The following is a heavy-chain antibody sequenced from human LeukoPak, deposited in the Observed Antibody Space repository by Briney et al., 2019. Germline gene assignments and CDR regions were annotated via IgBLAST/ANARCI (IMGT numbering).Heavy chain of an antibody. CDR3: ARLPTVTTFRLHEEDY. Sequence: ASVKVSCKASGYTFTSYGIRWVRQAPGQGLEWMGWISAYNGNTNYAQKLQGGVTMTTDTSTSTAYMELRSLRSDDTAVYYCARLPTVTTFRLHEEDYWGQGTLVTVSS. J-gene: IGHJ4*02. V-gene: IGHV1-18*01. CDR2: ISAYNGNT. CDR1: GYTFTSYG. D-gene: IGHD4-17*01.